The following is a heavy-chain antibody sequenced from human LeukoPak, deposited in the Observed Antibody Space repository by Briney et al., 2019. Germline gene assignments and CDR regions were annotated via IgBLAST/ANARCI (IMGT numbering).Heavy chain of an antibody. Sequence: GGSLRLSCAASGFIFSSYWMHWVRQAPGEGLVWVSRINSDGSGTGYADSVKGRFTISRDNAKNTLYLQMDGLRAEDTAVYYCARELGAAGYDWGQGTLVTVSS. D-gene: IGHD6-13*01. CDR1: GFIFSSYW. J-gene: IGHJ4*02. CDR2: INSDGSGT. CDR3: ARELGAAGYD. V-gene: IGHV3-74*01.